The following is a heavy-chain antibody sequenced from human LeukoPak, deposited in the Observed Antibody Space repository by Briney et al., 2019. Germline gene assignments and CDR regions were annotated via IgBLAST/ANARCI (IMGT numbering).Heavy chain of an antibody. CDR3: AKDDDLYGLSSFDY. CDR2: IISSSSYI. Sequence: GGSLTLLWAGSGFTLSPYGMHWVRQAPGKELEGVSSIISSSSYIHYADSVKSRFNIPRENAKNSLYLQMNSLRAEDTAVYYCAKDDDLYGLSSFDYWGQGTLVTVSS. D-gene: IGHD2/OR15-2a*01. V-gene: IGHV3-21*01. J-gene: IGHJ4*02. CDR1: GFTLSPYG.